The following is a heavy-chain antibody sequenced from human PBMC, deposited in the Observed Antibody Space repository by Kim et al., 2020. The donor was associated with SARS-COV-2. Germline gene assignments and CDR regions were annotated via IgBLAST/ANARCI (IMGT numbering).Heavy chain of an antibody. Sequence: SLRLSCAGSGFTFSSFAIYWVRRAPGKGLEWVAFISVDGRNKLYADSVKGRFTISRDNSENTVYLQINSLRPEDTAVYYCARPMATSSNNAFDIWGQGT. D-gene: IGHD2-2*01. V-gene: IGHV3-30*04. CDR2: ISVDGRNK. CDR1: GFTFSSFA. CDR3: ARPMATSSNNAFDI. J-gene: IGHJ3*02.